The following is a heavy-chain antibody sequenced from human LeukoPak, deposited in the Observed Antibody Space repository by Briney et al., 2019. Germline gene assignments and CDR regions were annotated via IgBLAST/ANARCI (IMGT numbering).Heavy chain of an antibody. CDR1: GFTFSSYW. CDR2: IKQDGSEK. D-gene: IGHD3-3*01. CDR3: ARDAPTYYDDYYYGMDV. J-gene: IGHJ6*02. V-gene: IGHV3-7*01. Sequence: GGSLRLSCAAYGFTFSSYWMSWVRQAPGKGLEWVANIKQDGSEKYYVDSVKGRFTISRDNAKNSLYLQMNSLRAEDTAVYYCARDAPTYYDDYYYGMDVWGQGTTVTVSS.